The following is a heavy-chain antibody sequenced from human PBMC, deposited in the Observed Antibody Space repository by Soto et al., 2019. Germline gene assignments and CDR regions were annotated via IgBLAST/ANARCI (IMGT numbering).Heavy chain of an antibody. CDR1: GFTFSSYS. Sequence: GGSLRLSCAASGFTFSSYSMNWVRQAPGKGLEWVSSISSSSYIYYADSVKGRFTISRDNAKNSLYLQMNSLRAEDTAVYYCARGSIVGYCSSTSCYDYGMDVWGQGTTVTVSS. V-gene: IGHV3-21*01. J-gene: IGHJ6*02. CDR2: ISSSSYI. D-gene: IGHD2-2*01. CDR3: ARGSIVGYCSSTSCYDYGMDV.